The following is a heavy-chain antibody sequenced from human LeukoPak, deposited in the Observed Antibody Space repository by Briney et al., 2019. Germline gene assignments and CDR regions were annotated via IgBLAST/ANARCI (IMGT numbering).Heavy chain of an antibody. CDR2: ISSSGATI. CDR1: GFNFGTYE. V-gene: IGHV3-48*03. CDR3: SRSPRYELPLHY. D-gene: IGHD5-12*01. Sequence: GGSLRLSCAASGFNFGTYEMTWVRQTPGKGLEWVSFISSSGATIHYAEAVKGRFTISRDNAKSALYLQMNSLRAEDSAVYYCSRSPRYELPLHYWGQGTLVTVSS. J-gene: IGHJ4*02.